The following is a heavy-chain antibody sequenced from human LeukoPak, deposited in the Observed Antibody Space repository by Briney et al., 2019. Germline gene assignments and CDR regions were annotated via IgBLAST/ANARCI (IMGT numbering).Heavy chain of an antibody. CDR2: ISGSGGTT. J-gene: IGHJ4*02. CDR3: AKDTSGWAYYFDY. CDR1: GFTFSSYA. D-gene: IGHD6-19*01. V-gene: IGHV3-23*01. Sequence: PGGSLRLSCEASGFTFSSYAMSWVRQAPGKGLEWVSAISGSGGTTNYADSVKGRFTISRDNSKNTLYLQMNSLRAEDTAVYYCAKDTSGWAYYFDYWGQGTLVTVSS.